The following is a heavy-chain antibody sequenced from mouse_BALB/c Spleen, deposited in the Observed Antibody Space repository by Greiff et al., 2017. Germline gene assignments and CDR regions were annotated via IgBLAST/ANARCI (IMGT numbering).Heavy chain of an antibody. D-gene: IGHD1-1*01. CDR2: IWSGGST. CDR1: GFSLTSYG. Sequence: VMLVESGPGLVQPSQSLSITCTVSGFSLTSYGVHWVRQSPGKGLEWLGVIWSGGSTDYNAAFISRLSISKDNSKSQVFFKMNSLQANDTAIYYCAKTIYYYGRRYAMDYWGQGTSVTVSS. CDR3: AKTIYYYGRRYAMDY. J-gene: IGHJ4*01. V-gene: IGHV2-2*02.